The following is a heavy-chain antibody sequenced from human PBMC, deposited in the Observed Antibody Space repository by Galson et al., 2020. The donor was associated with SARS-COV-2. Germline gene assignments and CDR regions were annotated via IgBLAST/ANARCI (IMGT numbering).Heavy chain of an antibody. CDR2: ISFDGSYK. Sequence: GESLKISCAASGFSFSSFGMYWVRQAPGKGLEWVAVISFDGSYKYYADSVKGRFTISRDNSKNTLFLQMDSLRREDTAIYKCAKMREYMMSAIDYWGQGTLVTVSP. CDR3: AKMREYMMSAIDY. D-gene: IGHD6-6*01. CDR1: GFSFSSFG. J-gene: IGHJ4*02. V-gene: IGHV3-30*18.